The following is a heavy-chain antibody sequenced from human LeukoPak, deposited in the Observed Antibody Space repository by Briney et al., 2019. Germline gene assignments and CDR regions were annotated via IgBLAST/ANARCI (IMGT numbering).Heavy chain of an antibody. D-gene: IGHD3-3*01. V-gene: IGHV3-21*01. CDR1: QFTFSDYT. Sequence: PGGSLRLSCAASQFTFSDYTMNWVRRAPGKGLEWVSSISTRSGYIYYAESVKGRFTISRDNAKNSLYLQMNSLRAEDTAVYYCARYVYGVVTSFDYWGQGTLVTVSP. CDR2: ISTRSGYI. CDR3: ARYVYGVVTSFDY. J-gene: IGHJ4*02.